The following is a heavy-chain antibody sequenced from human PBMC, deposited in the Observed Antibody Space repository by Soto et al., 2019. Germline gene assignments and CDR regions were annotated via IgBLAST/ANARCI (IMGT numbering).Heavy chain of an antibody. Sequence: SETLSLTCAVYGGSFSGYYWSWIRQPPGKGLEWIGEINHSGSTNYNPSLKSRVTISVDTSKNQFSLKLSSVTAADTAVYYCAKDTYLDYSDSSGYYPWYYYGLDVWGQGTTVTVSS. J-gene: IGHJ6*02. CDR2: INHSGST. CDR1: GGSFSGYY. D-gene: IGHD3-22*01. V-gene: IGHV4-34*01. CDR3: AKDTYLDYSDSSGYYPWYYYGLDV.